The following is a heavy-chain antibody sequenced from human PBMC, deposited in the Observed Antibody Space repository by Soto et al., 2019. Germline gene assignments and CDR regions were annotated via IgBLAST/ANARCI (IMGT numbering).Heavy chain of an antibody. J-gene: IGHJ5*02. CDR3: ARVRVIRMNWFDP. Sequence: KLSETLSLTCTVSGGSISSGGYYWSCIRQHPGKGLEWIGYIYYSGSTYYNPSLKSRVTISVDTSKNQFSLKLSSVTAADTAVYYCARVRVIRMNWFDPWGQGTLVNVSS. V-gene: IGHV4-31*03. D-gene: IGHD3-16*02. CDR1: GGSISSGGYY. CDR2: IYYSGST.